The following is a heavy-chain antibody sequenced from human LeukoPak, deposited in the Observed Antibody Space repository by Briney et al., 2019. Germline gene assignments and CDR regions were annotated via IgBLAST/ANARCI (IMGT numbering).Heavy chain of an antibody. CDR1: RGSINNYY. V-gene: IGHV4-59*01. D-gene: IGHD3-10*01. CDR3: AREQPPFGWFYY. CDR2: VYSSGST. J-gene: IGHJ4*02. Sequence: SETLSLTCPVSRGSINNYYWNWIRQPPGRGLEWIGFVYSSGSTNYNASLKSRVTISLDASKNQFSLKLSSVTAADTAVYYCAREQPPFGWFYYWGRGALVTVSS.